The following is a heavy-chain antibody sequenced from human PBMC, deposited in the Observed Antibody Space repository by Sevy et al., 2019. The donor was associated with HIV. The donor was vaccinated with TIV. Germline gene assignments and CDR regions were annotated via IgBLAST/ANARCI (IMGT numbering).Heavy chain of an antibody. J-gene: IGHJ5*01. V-gene: IGHV3-30*18. CDR2: ITYDGSNQ. CDR1: GFTFSRNG. Sequence: GGSLRLSCAASGFTFSRNGMHWVRQAPGKGLEWVAAITYDGSNQYYGNSVRGRFIISRDNSKNTLYLQMNTLRPDDSAVYYCAKAANCGGDCYSGENWFDSWGQGTLVTVSS. D-gene: IGHD2-21*02. CDR3: AKAANCGGDCYSGENWFDS.